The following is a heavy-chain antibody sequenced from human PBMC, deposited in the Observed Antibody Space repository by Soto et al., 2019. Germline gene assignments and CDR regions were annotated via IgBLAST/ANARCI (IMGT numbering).Heavy chain of an antibody. CDR1: GGSFSGYY. Sequence: SETLSLTCAVYGGSFSGYYWSWIRQPPGKGLEWIGEINHSGSTNYNPSLKSRVTISVDTSKNQFSLKLSSVTAADTAVYHCARGEGDSYGYLYYYYYGMDVWGQGTTVTVSS. D-gene: IGHD5-18*01. CDR2: INHSGST. J-gene: IGHJ6*02. CDR3: ARGEGDSYGYLYYYYYGMDV. V-gene: IGHV4-34*01.